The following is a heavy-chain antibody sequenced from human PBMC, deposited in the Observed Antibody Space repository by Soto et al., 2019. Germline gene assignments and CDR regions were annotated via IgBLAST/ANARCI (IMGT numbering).Heavy chain of an antibody. D-gene: IGHD1-26*01. J-gene: IGHJ3*02. CDR2: IIPILGIA. CDR1: GGTFSSYT. CDR3: ATDTPPYSGCYGGAIDI. Sequence: SVKVSCKASGGTFSSYTISWVRQAPGQGLEWMGRIIPILGIANYAQKFQGRVTITADKSTSTAYMELSSLRSEDTAVYYCATDTPPYSGCYGGAIDIWGEATLVTVSS. V-gene: IGHV1-69*04.